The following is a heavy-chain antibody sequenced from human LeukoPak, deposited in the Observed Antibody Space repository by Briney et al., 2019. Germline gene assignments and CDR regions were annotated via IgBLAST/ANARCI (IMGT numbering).Heavy chain of an antibody. Sequence: GESLKISCKGSGYSFSNYWIGWVRQVPGKGLEWMGIIDPGDSETRNSPSFQGQVTISVDKSISTAYLQWSSLKASDTAMYYCARHYDGLPPGYWGQGTLVTVSS. CDR2: IDPGDSET. J-gene: IGHJ4*02. D-gene: IGHD3-3*01. CDR3: ARHYDGLPPGY. V-gene: IGHV5-51*01. CDR1: GYSFSNYW.